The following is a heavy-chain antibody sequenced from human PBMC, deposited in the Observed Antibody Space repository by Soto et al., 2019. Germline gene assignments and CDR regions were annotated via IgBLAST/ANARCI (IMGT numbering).Heavy chain of an antibody. V-gene: IGHV3-23*01. CDR2: ISGSGAGT. D-gene: IGHD5-18*01. J-gene: IGHJ5*02. Sequence: GGSLRLSCVVSGFTFRNYAMTWVRQAPGKGLEWVSTISGSGAGTNYADSVKGRFTISRDNSTNTLYLQMNSLRAEDTALYYCAKGYSYGTRPWFDPWGRGTLVTVSS. CDR3: AKGYSYGTRPWFDP. CDR1: GFTFRNYA.